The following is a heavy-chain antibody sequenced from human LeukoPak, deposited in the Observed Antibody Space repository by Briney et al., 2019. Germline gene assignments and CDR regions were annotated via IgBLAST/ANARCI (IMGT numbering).Heavy chain of an antibody. V-gene: IGHV1-69*02. CDR1: GYTFTGNH. CDR2: IIPILNIT. J-gene: IGHJ1*01. D-gene: IGHD6-6*01. Sequence: ASVKVSCKASGYTFTGNHMHWVRQAPGQGLEWMGRIIPILNITHYAQKFQGRVTVAADKSTSTTYMELSSLRSEDTAVYYCATIAASDAEYFQHWGQGTLVTVSS. CDR3: ATIAASDAEYFQH.